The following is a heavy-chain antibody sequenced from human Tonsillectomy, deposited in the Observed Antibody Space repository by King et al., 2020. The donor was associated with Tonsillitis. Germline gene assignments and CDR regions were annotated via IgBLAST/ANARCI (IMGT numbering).Heavy chain of an antibody. V-gene: IGHV4-34*01. D-gene: IGHD3-22*01. J-gene: IGHJ4*02. CDR1: GGSFSGYY. Sequence: VQLQQWGAGLLKPSETLSLTCAVYGGSFSGYYWSWIRQPPGKGLEWIGEINHSGSTNYNPSLKSRVTISVDTSKNQFSLKLSSVTAADTAVYYCARVNTMIVVVQFDYWGQGTLVTVSS. CDR2: INHSGST. CDR3: ARVNTMIVVVQFDY.